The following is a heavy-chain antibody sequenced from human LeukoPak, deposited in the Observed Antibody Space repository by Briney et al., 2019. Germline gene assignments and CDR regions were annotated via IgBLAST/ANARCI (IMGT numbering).Heavy chain of an antibody. D-gene: IGHD6-13*01. V-gene: IGHV3-48*02. Sequence: SGGSLRLSCATSGFTFSRYSMNRVRQAPGQGLEWISYISSSSSTIYYADSVKGRFTISRDNAKNSLYLQMNSLRDEDTAVYYCPRDSIAAATTYWYFDLWGPGTLVTVSS. CDR2: ISSSSSTI. CDR3: PRDSIAAATTYWYFDL. CDR1: GFTFSRYS. J-gene: IGHJ2*01.